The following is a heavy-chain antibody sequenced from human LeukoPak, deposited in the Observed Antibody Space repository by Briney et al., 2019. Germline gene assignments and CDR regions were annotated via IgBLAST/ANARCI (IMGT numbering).Heavy chain of an antibody. CDR1: GYTFTSYG. CDR2: ISAYNGNT. V-gene: IGHV1-18*01. CDR3: ARSKVGASGYGFDY. Sequence: EASVKVSCKASGYTFTSYGISWVRQAPGQGLEGMGWISAYNGNTNYAQKLQGRVTMTTDTSTSTAYMELRSLRSDDTAVYYCARSKVGASGYGFDYWGQGTLVTVSS. J-gene: IGHJ4*02. D-gene: IGHD5-12*01.